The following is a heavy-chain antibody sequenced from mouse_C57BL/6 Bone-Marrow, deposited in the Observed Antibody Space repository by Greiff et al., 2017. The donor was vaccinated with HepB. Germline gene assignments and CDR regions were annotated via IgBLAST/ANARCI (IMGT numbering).Heavy chain of an antibody. J-gene: IGHJ4*01. CDR3: AGSSYGYYAMDY. D-gene: IGHD1-1*01. CDR1: GYTFTSYW. CDR2: IYPGSGST. V-gene: IGHV1-55*01. Sequence: VQLQQPGAELVKPGASVKMSCKASGYTFTSYWITWVKQRPGQGLEWIGDIYPGSGSTNYNEKFKSKATLTVDTSSSTAYVQLSSLTSEDSAVYYCAGSSYGYYAMDYWGQGTSVTVSS.